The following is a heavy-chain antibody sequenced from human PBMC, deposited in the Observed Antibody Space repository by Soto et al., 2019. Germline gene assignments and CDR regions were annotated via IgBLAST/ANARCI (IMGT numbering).Heavy chain of an antibody. D-gene: IGHD6-19*01. CDR2: ISSSGTSA. V-gene: IGHV3-11*05. J-gene: IGHJ4*02. CDR3: ARDRGAVTGQYFDY. CDR1: GFTFSAFY. Sequence: LGGSLRLSCAASGFTFSAFYMSWIRQAPNKGLEYISYISSSGTSANYADSVKGRFTISRDNAKNSLYLQMNSLRAEDTAVYYCARDRGAVTGQYFDYWGQGALVTVSS.